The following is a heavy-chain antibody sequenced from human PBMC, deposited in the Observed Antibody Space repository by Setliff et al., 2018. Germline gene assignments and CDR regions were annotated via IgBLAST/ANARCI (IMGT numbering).Heavy chain of an antibody. J-gene: IGHJ3*02. V-gene: IGHV1-69*05. CDR1: GGTFSSYG. D-gene: IGHD2-2*01. Sequence: ASVKVSCKASGGTFSSYGISWVRQAPGQGLEWMGGTIPIFGTTDYAQKFQGRVTIITDESTSTAFMQLSSLRSEDTAVYYCVRDRAAIVVGPPTAAFDIWGQGTMVTVSS. CDR3: VRDRAAIVVGPPTAAFDI. CDR2: TIPIFGTT.